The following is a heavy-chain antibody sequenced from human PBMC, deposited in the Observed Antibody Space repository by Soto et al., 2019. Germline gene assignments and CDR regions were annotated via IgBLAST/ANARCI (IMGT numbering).Heavy chain of an antibody. V-gene: IGHV4-34*02. Sequence: QVQLQQWGAGLLKPSETLSLTCAVYRGSFSSYFWGWIRQPPGKGLEWIGDINHSGSTNYNPSLKSRVTISADTSKNQFSLKLSSVPAADTAVYYCARGRSSSWYGVGYFQHWGQGTLVTVSS. CDR1: RGSFSSYF. J-gene: IGHJ1*01. CDR3: ARGRSSSWYGVGYFQH. D-gene: IGHD6-13*01. CDR2: INHSGST.